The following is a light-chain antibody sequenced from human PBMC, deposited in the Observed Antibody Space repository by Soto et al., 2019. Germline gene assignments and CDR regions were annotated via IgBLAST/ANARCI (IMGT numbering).Light chain of an antibody. Sequence: QSVLTQPHSVPGSPGQSITISCTGTSSDVGGYNYVSWYQQHPGKAPKLMIYDVSNRPSGVSNRFSGSKSGNTASLTISGLQAEDEADYYCSSYTSSSTLEVFGGGTQLTVL. V-gene: IGLV2-14*01. CDR1: SSDVGGYNY. CDR2: DVS. J-gene: IGLJ3*02. CDR3: SSYTSSSTLEV.